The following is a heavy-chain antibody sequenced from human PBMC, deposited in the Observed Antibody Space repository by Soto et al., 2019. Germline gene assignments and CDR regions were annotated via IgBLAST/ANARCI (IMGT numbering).Heavy chain of an antibody. CDR1: GFTFSNAW. Sequence: EVQLVESGGGLVKPGGSLRLSCAASGFTFSNAWMNWVRQAPGKGLEWVGRIKSKTDGGTTDYAAPVKGRFTISRDDSKNTLYLQMNSLKTEDTAVYYCTTGPPFTIFVVVMPDDYYYYGMDVWGQGTTVTVSS. J-gene: IGHJ6*02. V-gene: IGHV3-15*07. CDR3: TTGPPFTIFVVVMPDDYYYYGMDV. CDR2: IKSKTDGGTT. D-gene: IGHD3-3*01.